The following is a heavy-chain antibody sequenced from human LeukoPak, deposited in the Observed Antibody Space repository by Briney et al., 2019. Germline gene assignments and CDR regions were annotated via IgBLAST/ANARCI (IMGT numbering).Heavy chain of an antibody. D-gene: IGHD3-10*01. CDR1: GFSFSIYS. J-gene: IGHJ4*02. CDR3: ARAYYGSGTSHFDS. CDR2: ISSSSSYI. V-gene: IGHV3-21*01. Sequence: GGSLRLSCAASGFSFSIYSMSWVRQAPGKGLEWVSSISSSSSYIYYADSVKGRFTISRDNAKNSLYLQMDSLRAEDTAVCYCARAYYGSGTSHFDSWGQGTLVTVSS.